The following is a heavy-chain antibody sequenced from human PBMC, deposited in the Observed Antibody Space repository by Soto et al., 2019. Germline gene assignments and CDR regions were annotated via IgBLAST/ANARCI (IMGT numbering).Heavy chain of an antibody. CDR3: ARVSKWLVPYYMDV. CDR1: GYTFTTYT. Sequence: ASVKVSCKASGYTFTTYTMHWVRQAPGQSLEWMGWINAGKGNTKYSEKFQGRVTITRDTSAITTYMELSSLRSDDTAVYYCARVSKWLVPYYMDVWGKGTTVTVSS. V-gene: IGHV1-3*01. CDR2: INAGKGNT. J-gene: IGHJ6*03. D-gene: IGHD6-19*01.